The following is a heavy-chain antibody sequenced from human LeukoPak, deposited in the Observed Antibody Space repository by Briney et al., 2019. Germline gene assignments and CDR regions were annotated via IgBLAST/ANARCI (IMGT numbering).Heavy chain of an antibody. J-gene: IGHJ4*02. V-gene: IGHV3-33*01. CDR1: GFTLSSYG. Sequence: GGSLRLSRAPSGFTLSSYGMHGVRHAPGKGVEWVAVIWYDGSNKYYADSVKGRFTISRDNSKNTLYLQMNSLRAEDTAVYYCARDVREGFDYWGQGTLVTVSS. CDR2: IWYDGSNK. D-gene: IGHD1-26*01. CDR3: ARDVREGFDY.